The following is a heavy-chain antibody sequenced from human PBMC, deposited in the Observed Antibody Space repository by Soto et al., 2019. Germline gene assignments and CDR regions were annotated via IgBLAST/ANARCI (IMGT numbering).Heavy chain of an antibody. CDR1: GGTFNNYA. Sequence: QVQLVQSGAEVKKPGSSVKVSCKASGGTFNNYAISWVRQAPGQGLEWMGGIIPIFGATHYAQHFQGRVTITADESTSTAYMELSSLRSDDKDVYYCARRSGGPGYYYYGMDVWGQGTSVTVSS. J-gene: IGHJ6*02. CDR3: ARRSGGPGYYYYGMDV. CDR2: IIPIFGAT. D-gene: IGHD3-10*01. V-gene: IGHV1-69*01.